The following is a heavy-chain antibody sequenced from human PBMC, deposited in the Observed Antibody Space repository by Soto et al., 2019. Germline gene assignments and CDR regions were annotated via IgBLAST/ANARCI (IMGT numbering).Heavy chain of an antibody. Sequence: SVKVSCKASGGTFSSYAISWVRQAPGQGLEWMGGIIPIFGTANYAQKFQGRVTITADESTSTAYMELSSLRSEDTAVYYCASELYYYDSSGYLPYYFDYWGQGTLVTVSS. CDR3: ASELYYYDSSGYLPYYFDY. J-gene: IGHJ4*02. CDR2: IIPIFGTA. CDR1: GGTFSSYA. D-gene: IGHD3-22*01. V-gene: IGHV1-69*13.